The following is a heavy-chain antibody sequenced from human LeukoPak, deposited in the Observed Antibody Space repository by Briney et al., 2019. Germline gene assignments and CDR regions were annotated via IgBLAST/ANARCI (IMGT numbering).Heavy chain of an antibody. V-gene: IGHV3-11*06. J-gene: IGHJ3*02. D-gene: IGHD7-27*01. Sequence: PGGSLRLSCAASGFTFSDYYMSWLSQAPGKGLEWVSYISSSDSYTNYADSVKGRFTISRDNSKNTLYLQMSTLRDEDTAVYYCVTELGIGGFDIWGQGTMVTVSS. CDR1: GFTFSDYY. CDR3: VTELGIGGFDI. CDR2: ISSSDSYT.